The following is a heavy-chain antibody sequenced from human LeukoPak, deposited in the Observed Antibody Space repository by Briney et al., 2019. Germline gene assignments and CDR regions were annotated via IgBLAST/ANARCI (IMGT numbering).Heavy chain of an antibody. CDR2: TYSREST. J-gene: IGHJ3*02. V-gene: IGHV4-59*01. CDR1: GGSISSYN. CDR3: ARDGGGNRSSFLNFFDI. D-gene: IGHD6-6*01. Sequence: SETLSLTSTVSGGSISSYNWSWIRQRPGKGREWSGYTYSRESTNYIPSLKSRGPISVDTSNNQFSLKLSSVTAADTAVYYCARDGGGNRSSFLNFFDIWGQGTMVTVSS.